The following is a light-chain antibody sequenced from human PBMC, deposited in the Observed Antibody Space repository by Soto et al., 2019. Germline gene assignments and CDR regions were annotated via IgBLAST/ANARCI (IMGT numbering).Light chain of an antibody. CDR3: QQSYSTLSLT. CDR2: AAS. CDR1: QSISSY. V-gene: IGKV1-39*01. J-gene: IGKJ5*01. Sequence: DIQMTQSPSSLSASVGDRVTITCRASQSISSYLNWYQQKPGKAPKLLIYAASSLKSGVPSRFSGSGSGTDFTLTISSLQPEDFATYYCQQSYSTLSLTFGQGTRLEIK.